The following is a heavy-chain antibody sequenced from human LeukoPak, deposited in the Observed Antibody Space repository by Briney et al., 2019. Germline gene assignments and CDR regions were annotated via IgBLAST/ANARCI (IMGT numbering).Heavy chain of an antibody. V-gene: IGHV3-30*18. CDR1: GFTFSSYH. J-gene: IGHJ4*02. D-gene: IGHD6-19*01. CDR2: ISYDGRNK. Sequence: QTGGSLRLFCAASGFTFSSYHIHWVRQAPGKGLEWVAVISYDGRNKYYADSVKGRFTISRDNSQNTLSLQMNSLRAEDTAVYYCVKDGDDSGWNYFDYWGQGTLVTVSS. CDR3: VKDGDDSGWNYFDY.